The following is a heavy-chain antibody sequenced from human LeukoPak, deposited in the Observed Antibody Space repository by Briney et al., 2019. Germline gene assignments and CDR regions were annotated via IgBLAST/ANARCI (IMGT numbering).Heavy chain of an antibody. CDR2: IRYDGSNK. V-gene: IGHV3-30*02. J-gene: IGHJ6*04. Sequence: PGGSLRLSCAASGFTFSSYGMHWVRQAPGKGLEWVAFIRYDGSNKYYADSVKGRFTISRDNSKNTLFLQMNSLKTEDTAVYYCVDIVVVPAARPRDVWGKGTTVTVSS. CDR3: VDIVVVPAARPRDV. D-gene: IGHD2-2*01. CDR1: GFTFSSYG.